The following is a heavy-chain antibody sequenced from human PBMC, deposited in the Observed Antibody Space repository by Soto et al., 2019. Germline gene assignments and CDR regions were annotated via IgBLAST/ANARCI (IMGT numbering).Heavy chain of an antibody. J-gene: IGHJ5*02. CDR1: GFTFSSYP. Sequence: LXLSCEASGFTFSSYPMHWVRQAPGRGLEWVTVISYDGGNQYYADSVKGRFTISRDNSKDTLYLQMHSLRSDDTAVYFCARGPITQTSFIDPWGQGTLVTVSS. CDR2: ISYDGGNQ. V-gene: IGHV3-30-3*01. D-gene: IGHD1-20*01. CDR3: ARGPITQTSFIDP.